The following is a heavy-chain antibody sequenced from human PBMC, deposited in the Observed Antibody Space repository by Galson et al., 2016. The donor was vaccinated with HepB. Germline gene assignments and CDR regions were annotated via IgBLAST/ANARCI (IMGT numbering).Heavy chain of an antibody. CDR3: ARQQRAGLVNF. CDR1: GSISSSSYY. CDR2: IFYTGTT. J-gene: IGHJ3*01. V-gene: IGHV4-39*01. Sequence: GSISSSSYYWAWIRRPPGKGLEWIGSIFYTGTTYYNPSLQNRVTISVDTSKDQFSLQLSSVTAADTAVYYCARQQRAGLVNFWGQGTMVTVSS. D-gene: IGHD3/OR15-3a*01.